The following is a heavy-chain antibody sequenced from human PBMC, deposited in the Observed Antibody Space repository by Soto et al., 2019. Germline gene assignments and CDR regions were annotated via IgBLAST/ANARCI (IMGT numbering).Heavy chain of an antibody. Sequence: GHLVQSEAEVKKSGASVKVSCKASGYTFTRYGISWVRQAPGQGLEWMGWISGYNGDTNYAREFQGRVSXTXXXSXXTAYMELRSLTSDDTAVYYCAKNGQPPYYYYGLDVWGQGTKVTVSS. CDR2: ISGYNGDT. CDR3: AKNGQPPYYYYGLDV. J-gene: IGHJ6*02. CDR1: GYTFTRYG. V-gene: IGHV1-18*01. D-gene: IGHD2-8*01.